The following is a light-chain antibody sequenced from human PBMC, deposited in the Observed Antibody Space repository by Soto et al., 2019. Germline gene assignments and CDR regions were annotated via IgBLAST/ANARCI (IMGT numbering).Light chain of an antibody. CDR1: SGHSSYA. V-gene: IGLV4-69*01. CDR3: QTWGTGIRV. Sequence: QLVLTQSPTASASLGASVNLTCTLSSGHSSYAIAWHQQQPEKGPRFLMMLNSDGSHNKGDGIPDRFSGSSSGTERYLTISSLQSEDEDDYYCQTWGTGIRVFGGGTQLTVL. J-gene: IGLJ3*02. CDR2: LNSDGSH.